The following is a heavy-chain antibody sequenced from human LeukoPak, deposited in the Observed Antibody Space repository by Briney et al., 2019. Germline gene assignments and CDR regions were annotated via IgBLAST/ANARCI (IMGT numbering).Heavy chain of an antibody. D-gene: IGHD6-6*01. V-gene: IGHV3-33*01. CDR1: GFTFSSYG. CDR3: ARNPYSSSSDYFDY. Sequence: GGSLRLSCAASGFTFSSYGMHWVRQAPGKGLEWVAVIWYDGSNKYYADSVKGRFTISRDNSKNTLYLQMNSLRAEDTAVYYCARNPYSSSSDYFDYWGQGTLVTVSS. J-gene: IGHJ4*02. CDR2: IWYDGSNK.